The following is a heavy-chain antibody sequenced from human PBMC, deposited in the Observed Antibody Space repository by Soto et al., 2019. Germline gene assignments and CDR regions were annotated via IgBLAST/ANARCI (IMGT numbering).Heavy chain of an antibody. CDR3: AKGGRIGSSRPPTIYYYYYMDV. CDR1: GFTFSSYA. J-gene: IGHJ6*03. V-gene: IGHV3-23*01. CDR2: ISGSGGST. Sequence: GESLKISCAASGFTFSSYAMSWVRQAPGKGLEWVSAISGSGGSTYYADSVKGRFTISRDNSKNTLYLQMNSLRAEDTAVYYCAKGGRIGSSRPPTIYYYYYMDVWGKGTTVTVSS. D-gene: IGHD6-13*01.